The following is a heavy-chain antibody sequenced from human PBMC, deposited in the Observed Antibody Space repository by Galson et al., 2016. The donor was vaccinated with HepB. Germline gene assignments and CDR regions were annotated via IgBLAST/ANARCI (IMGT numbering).Heavy chain of an antibody. J-gene: IGHJ6*01. CDR3: AKDSGDNDFWSGHYRGIGFRYYGMDV. CDR2: ISYDGSEK. D-gene: IGHD3-3*01. CDR1: GFMFSRYG. V-gene: IGHV3-30*18. Sequence: SLRLSCATSGFMFSRYGMHWVRQAPGKGLEWVAVISYDGSEKHYVDSVKGRFTISRDNSKNTVYLQMKSLRAEDTAVYYCAKDSGDNDFWSGHYRGIGFRYYGMDVWGQGTTVTVSS.